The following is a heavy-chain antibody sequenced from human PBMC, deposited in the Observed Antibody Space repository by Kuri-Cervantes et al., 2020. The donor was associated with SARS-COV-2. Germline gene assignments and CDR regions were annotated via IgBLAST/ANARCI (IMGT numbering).Heavy chain of an antibody. Sequence: ASVKVSCKASGYTFTSYGISWVRQAPGQGLEWMGWISAYNGNTNYAQKLQGRVTITADKSTSTAYMELSSLGSEDTAVYYCARDKGGYSSGSFDYWGQGTLVTVSS. CDR3: ARDKGGYSSGSFDY. J-gene: IGHJ4*02. CDR2: ISAYNGNT. V-gene: IGHV1-18*01. CDR1: GYTFTSYG. D-gene: IGHD6-19*01.